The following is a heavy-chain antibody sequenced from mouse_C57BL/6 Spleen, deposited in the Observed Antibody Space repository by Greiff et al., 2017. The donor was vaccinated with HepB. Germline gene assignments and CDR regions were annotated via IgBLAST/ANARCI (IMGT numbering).Heavy chain of an antibody. CDR2: IHPNSGST. CDR3: ARGEGSSYRYFDY. Sequence: QVQLQQPGAELVKPGASVQLSCKASGYTFTSYWMHWVKQRPGQGLEWIGMIHPNSGSTNYNEKFKSKATLTVDKSSSTAYMQLSSLTSEDSAVYYCARGEGSSYRYFDYWGQGTTLTVSS. D-gene: IGHD1-1*01. V-gene: IGHV1-64*01. CDR1: GYTFTSYW. J-gene: IGHJ2*01.